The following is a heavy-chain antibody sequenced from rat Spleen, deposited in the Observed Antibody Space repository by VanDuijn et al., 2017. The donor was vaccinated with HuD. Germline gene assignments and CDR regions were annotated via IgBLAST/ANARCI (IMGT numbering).Heavy chain of an antibody. V-gene: IGHV5-34*01. CDR1: GFTFSDYG. Sequence: EVQLVESGGGLVQPGRSLKLSCVASGFTFSDYGMNWIRQAPGKGLEWVAYISSSSGKIYYADTVKGRFTISRDNAKNTLYLQLSSLRSEDTALYHCATMGITSYYYVMDAWGQGASVTVSS. CDR2: ISSSSGKI. D-gene: IGHD1-9*01. J-gene: IGHJ4*01. CDR3: ATMGITSYYYVMDA.